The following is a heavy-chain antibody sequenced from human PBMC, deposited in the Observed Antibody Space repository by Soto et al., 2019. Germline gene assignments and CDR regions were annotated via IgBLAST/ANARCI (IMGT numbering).Heavy chain of an antibody. CDR2: ISAYNGNT. CDR1: GYTFTSYG. V-gene: IGHV1-18*01. CDR3: ARDRRPSSNRNWFDP. J-gene: IGHJ5*02. D-gene: IGHD4-4*01. Sequence: ASVKVSCKASGYTFTSYGISWVRQAPGQGLEWMGWISAYNGNTNYAQKLQGRVTMTTDTSTSTAYMELRSLRSDDTAVYYCARDRRPSSNRNWFDPWGQGTLVTVSS.